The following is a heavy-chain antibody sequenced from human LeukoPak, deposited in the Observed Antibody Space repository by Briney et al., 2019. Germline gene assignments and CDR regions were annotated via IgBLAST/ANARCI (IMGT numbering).Heavy chain of an antibody. D-gene: IGHD3-3*01. J-gene: IGHJ5*02. CDR2: IYYSGST. CDR1: GGSISSHY. CDR3: ARDNSPVGYDFWSGYYKRPWFDP. Sequence: PSETLSLTCTVSGGSISSHYWSWIRQPPGKGLEWIGYIYYSGSTNYNPSLKSRVTISVDTSKNQFSLKLSSVTAADMAVYYCARDNSPVGYDFWSGYYKRPWFDPWGQGTLVTVSS. V-gene: IGHV4-59*11.